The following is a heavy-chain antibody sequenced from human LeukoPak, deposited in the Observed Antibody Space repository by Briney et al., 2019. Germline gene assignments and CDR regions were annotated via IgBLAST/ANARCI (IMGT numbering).Heavy chain of an antibody. V-gene: IGHV3-74*01. J-gene: IGHJ6*02. CDR1: GFTFSSYW. CDR2: INSDGSST. D-gene: IGHD3-3*01. Sequence: GGSLRLSCAASGFTFSSYWMHRVRQAPGKGLVWVSRINSDGSSTSYADSVKGRFTISRDNAKNTLYLQMNSLRAEDTAVYYCARDSYYDFWSGYLLRYYGMDVWGQGTTVTVSS. CDR3: ARDSYYDFWSGYLLRYYGMDV.